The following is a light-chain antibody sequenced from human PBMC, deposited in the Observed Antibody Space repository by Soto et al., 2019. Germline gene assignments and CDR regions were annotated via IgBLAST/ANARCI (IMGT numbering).Light chain of an antibody. Sequence: EIVLTQSPGTLSLSRGERATLSCRASQSVSSSYLAWYQQKPGQAPRLLIYGASSRATGIPARFSGSGSGTDFTLTISRLEPEDFAVYYCQQYGTSPPITFGQGTRLEIK. CDR2: GAS. CDR3: QQYGTSPPIT. CDR1: QSVSSSY. V-gene: IGKV3-20*01. J-gene: IGKJ5*01.